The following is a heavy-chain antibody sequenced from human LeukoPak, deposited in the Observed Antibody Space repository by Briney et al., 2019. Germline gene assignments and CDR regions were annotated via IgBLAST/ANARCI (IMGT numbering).Heavy chain of an antibody. CDR2: IKRDGRDK. V-gene: IGHV3-7*01. D-gene: IGHD1-14*01. CDR1: GFTLSNYW. J-gene: IGHJ3*02. CDR3: ARESRITGTTTSGFDI. Sequence: GGSLRLSCVASGFTLSNYWMSWVRQAPGKGLEWVANIKRDGRDKNSVDSVKGRFTISRDNAKNSMFLRMNSLRVEDTAVYYCARESRITGTTTSGFDIWGQGTMVTVSS.